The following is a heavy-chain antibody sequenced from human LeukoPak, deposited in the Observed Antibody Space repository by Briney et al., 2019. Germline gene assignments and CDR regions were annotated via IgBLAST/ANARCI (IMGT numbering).Heavy chain of an antibody. D-gene: IGHD3-10*01. V-gene: IGHV4-59*01. CDR3: ARNPGSFDY. CDR1: GGSISSYY. Sequence: SSETLSLTCTVSGGSISSYYWSWIRQPPGKGLEWIGYIYYSGSTSYNPSLKSRVTISVDTSKNQFSLKLSSVTAADTAVYYCARNPGSFDYWGQGTLVTVSS. J-gene: IGHJ4*02. CDR2: IYYSGST.